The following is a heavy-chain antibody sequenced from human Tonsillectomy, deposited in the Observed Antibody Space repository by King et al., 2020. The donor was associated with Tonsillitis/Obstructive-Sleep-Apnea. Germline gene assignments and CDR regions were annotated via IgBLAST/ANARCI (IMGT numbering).Heavy chain of an antibody. J-gene: IGHJ4*02. CDR3: ARGGILSAGAPDF. CDR2: SEPSDSYT. Sequence: QLVQSGVEVKKPGESLRISCKGSGYSFTSYWISWVRQMPGKGLEWMGRSEPSDSYTNYSPSFQGPVTIPADKSISTAYLQWSSLKASDTAMYYCARGGILSAGAPDFWGQGTLVTVSS. CDR1: GYSFTSYW. V-gene: IGHV5-10-1*01. D-gene: IGHD6-13*01.